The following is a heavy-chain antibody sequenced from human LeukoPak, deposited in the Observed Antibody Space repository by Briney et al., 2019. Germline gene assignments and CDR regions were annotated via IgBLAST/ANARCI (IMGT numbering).Heavy chain of an antibody. CDR3: ARDLHYYVATGV. Sequence: PGGSLRLSCAASGFTFSAYAMTWVRQAPGKGLEWVSSIGSDNKPHYSESVKGRFAISRDNSKNMLSLQLDSLRAEDTALYYCARDLHYYVATGVWGQGTTVTVSS. D-gene: IGHD5-12*01. CDR1: GFTFSAYA. CDR2: IGSDNKP. V-gene: IGHV3-23*01. J-gene: IGHJ6*02.